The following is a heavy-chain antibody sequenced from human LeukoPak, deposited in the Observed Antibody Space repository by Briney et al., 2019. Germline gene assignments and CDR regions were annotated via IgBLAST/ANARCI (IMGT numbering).Heavy chain of an antibody. CDR2: ISPTGSTT. J-gene: IGHJ4*02. Sequence: GALSLSCTASGFSFSGHWMHWARQLPGKGLVWVSRISPTGSTTSYADSVKGRFTVSRDNAKNTLYLQVNNLRAEDTAVYYCARGPNSNWSGLDFWGQGTLLTVSS. CDR1: GFSFSGHW. D-gene: IGHD6-6*01. CDR3: ARGPNSNWSGLDF. V-gene: IGHV3-74*01.